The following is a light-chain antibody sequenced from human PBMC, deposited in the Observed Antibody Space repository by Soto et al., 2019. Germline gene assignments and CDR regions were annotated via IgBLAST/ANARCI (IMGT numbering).Light chain of an antibody. V-gene: IGKV1-9*01. Sequence: IQLTQSPSSLSTSVRDRVTITCRASQGISSYLAWYQQKPGKAPKLLIYAASTLQSGVPSRFSGSGSGTDFTLTISSLQPEDFAVYYCQQRGNWPLTFGGGTKVDI. J-gene: IGKJ4*01. CDR2: AAS. CDR3: QQRGNWPLT. CDR1: QGISSY.